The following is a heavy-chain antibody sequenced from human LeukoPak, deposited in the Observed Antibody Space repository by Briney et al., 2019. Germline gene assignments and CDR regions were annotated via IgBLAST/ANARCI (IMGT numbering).Heavy chain of an antibody. V-gene: IGHV4-4*02. CDR2: IYHSGST. J-gene: IGHJ5*02. D-gene: IGHD6-13*01. Sequence: SETLYLTCVVSGGSISSYNWWSWVRLPPGKGLEWIGEIYHSGSTNYNPSLTSRVTISLDKSKNQFSLKLSSVTAADTAVYYCATTAAAGTRLAWFDPWGQGTLVTVSS. CDR3: ATTAAAGTRLAWFDP. CDR1: GGSISSYNW.